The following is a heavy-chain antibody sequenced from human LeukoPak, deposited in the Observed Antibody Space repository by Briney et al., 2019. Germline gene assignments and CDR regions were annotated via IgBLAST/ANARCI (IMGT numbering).Heavy chain of an antibody. Sequence: GRSLRLSCAASGFTFSSYGMHWVRQAPGKGLEWVAVIWYDGSNKYYADSVKGRFTISRDNSKNTLYLQMNSLRAEDTAVYYCASGYSSGWSRDYWGQGTLVTVSS. D-gene: IGHD6-19*01. J-gene: IGHJ4*02. CDR3: ASGYSSGWSRDY. V-gene: IGHV3-33*01. CDR2: IWYDGSNK. CDR1: GFTFSSYG.